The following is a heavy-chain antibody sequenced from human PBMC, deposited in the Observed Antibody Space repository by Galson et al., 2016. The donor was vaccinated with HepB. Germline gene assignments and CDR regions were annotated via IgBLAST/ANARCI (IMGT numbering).Heavy chain of an antibody. D-gene: IGHD2-15*01. Sequence: TLSLTCTVSGGSISSGSHYWSWIRQPAGKGLEWIGRIYTSGSTNYNPSLKSRVTISVDTSKNQFSLKLSSVTAADTAVYYCARRLRPTPRKPRYFDVWGRGTLVTVSS. V-gene: IGHV4-61*02. CDR2: IYTSGST. J-gene: IGHJ2*01. CDR3: ARRLRPTPRKPRYFDV. CDR1: GGSISSGSHY.